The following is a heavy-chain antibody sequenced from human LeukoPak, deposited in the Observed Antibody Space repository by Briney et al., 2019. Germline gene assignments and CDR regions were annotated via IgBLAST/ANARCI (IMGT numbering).Heavy chain of an antibody. CDR2: ISGSGGST. V-gene: IGHV3-23*01. D-gene: IGHD2-2*01. CDR3: AKDPGCSSTSCYREGAGDY. CDR1: GFTFSSYA. Sequence: GGSLRLSCAASGFTFSSYAMSWVRQAPGKGLEWVSAISGSGGSTYYADSVKGRFTISRDNSKNTLYLQMNSLRAEDTAVYYCAKDPGCSSTSCYREGAGDYWGQGTLVTVSS. J-gene: IGHJ4*02.